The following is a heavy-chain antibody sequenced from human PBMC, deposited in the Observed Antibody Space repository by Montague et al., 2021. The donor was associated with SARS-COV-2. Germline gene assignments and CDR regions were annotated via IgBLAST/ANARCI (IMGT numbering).Heavy chain of an antibody. CDR1: GGSISSYY. V-gene: IGHV4-59*01. CDR3: ARGSGWMGNAFDI. CDR2: IYYSGST. D-gene: IGHD6-19*01. J-gene: IGHJ3*02. Sequence: SETLSLTCTVSGGSISSYYWSWIRQPPGTGLEWMGYIYYSGSTNSNHTLKSRVTISVETSKTQFSLKLSSVTAADTALYYCARGSGWMGNAFDIWGQGTMVTVSS.